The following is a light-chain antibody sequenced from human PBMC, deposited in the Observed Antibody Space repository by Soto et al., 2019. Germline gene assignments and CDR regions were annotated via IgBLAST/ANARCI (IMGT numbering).Light chain of an antibody. CDR3: GSYTTSSTLV. J-gene: IGLJ2*01. CDR1: SSDIGGYNY. Sequence: QSALTQPASVSGSPGQSITISCTGTSSDIGGYNYVSWYQQHPGRAPKLMIYEVSNRPSGVSTRFSGSKSGNTASLTISGLQAEDEADYYCGSYTTSSTLVFGGGTKVTVL. CDR2: EVS. V-gene: IGLV2-14*01.